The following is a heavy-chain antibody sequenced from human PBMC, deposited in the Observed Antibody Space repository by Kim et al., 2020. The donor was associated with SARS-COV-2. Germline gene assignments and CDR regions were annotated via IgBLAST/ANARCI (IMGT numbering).Heavy chain of an antibody. V-gene: IGHV1-69*13. CDR2: IIPIFGTP. Sequence: SVKVSCKASGGTFSNYAFSWVRQAPGQGLEWMGGIIPIFGTPTYARKLQGRLTITADESTTTAFLDLSSLRSEDTAVYFCAKGDYYESSGPWFFDLWGRDTLVTVSS. CDR1: GGTFSNYA. CDR3: AKGDYYESSGPWFFDL. D-gene: IGHD3-22*01. J-gene: IGHJ2*01.